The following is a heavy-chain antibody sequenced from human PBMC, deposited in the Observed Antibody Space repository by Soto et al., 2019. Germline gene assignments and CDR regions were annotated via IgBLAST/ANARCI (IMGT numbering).Heavy chain of an antibody. V-gene: IGHV4-30-4*01. CDR1: GGSISSGDYY. CDR2: IYYSGST. J-gene: IGHJ4*02. CDR3: ARVTIFSLAEATIDY. D-gene: IGHD4-4*01. Sequence: QVQLQESGPGLVKPSQTLSLTCTVSGGSISSGDYYWSWFRQPPGKGLEWIGYIYYSGSTYYNPSLKSRVTISVDTSKNQFSLKLSSVTAADTAVYYCARVTIFSLAEATIDYWGQGTLVTVSS.